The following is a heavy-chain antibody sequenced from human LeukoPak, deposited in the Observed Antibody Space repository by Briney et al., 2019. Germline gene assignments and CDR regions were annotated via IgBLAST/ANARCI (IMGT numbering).Heavy chain of an antibody. CDR1: GGSISSYY. V-gene: IGHV4-59*12. Sequence: SETLSLTCTVSGGSISSYYWSWIRQPPGKGLEWIGYIYHSGSTYYNPSLKSRVTISVDRSKNQFSLKLSSVTAADTAVYYCARSPHYDFWSGYVDYWGQGTLVTVSS. CDR2: IYHSGST. D-gene: IGHD3-3*01. J-gene: IGHJ4*02. CDR3: ARSPHYDFWSGYVDY.